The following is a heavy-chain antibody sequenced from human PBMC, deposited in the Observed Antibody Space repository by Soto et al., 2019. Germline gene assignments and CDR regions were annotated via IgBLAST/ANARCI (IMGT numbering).Heavy chain of an antibody. V-gene: IGHV3-7*03. CDR1: GFTFSSYW. Sequence: PAASLRLSCAASGFTFSSYWMSWVRQAPGKGLEWVANIKQDGSEKYYVDSVKGRFTISRDNAKNSLYLQMNSLRAEDTAVYYCARSYLRLGELSLYYWGQGTLVTVSS. CDR3: ARSYLRLGELSLYY. CDR2: IKQDGSEK. D-gene: IGHD3-16*02. J-gene: IGHJ4*02.